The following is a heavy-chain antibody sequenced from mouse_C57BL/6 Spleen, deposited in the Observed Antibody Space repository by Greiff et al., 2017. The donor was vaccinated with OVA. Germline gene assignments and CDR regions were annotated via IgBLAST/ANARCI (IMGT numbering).Heavy chain of an antibody. V-gene: IGHV1-55*01. CDR3: ARVGTTVVDYYAMDY. Sequence: QVQLKQSGAELVKPGASVKMSCKASGYTFTSYWITWVKQRPGQGLEWIGDIYPGSGSTNYNEKFKSKATLTVDTSSSTAYMQLSSLTSEDSAVYYCARVGTTVVDYYAMDYWGQGTSVTVSS. D-gene: IGHD1-1*01. CDR2: IYPGSGST. CDR1: GYTFTSYW. J-gene: IGHJ4*01.